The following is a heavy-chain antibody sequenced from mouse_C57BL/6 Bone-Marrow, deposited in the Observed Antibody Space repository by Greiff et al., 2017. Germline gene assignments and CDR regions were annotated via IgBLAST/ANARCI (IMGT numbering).Heavy chain of an antibody. D-gene: IGHD1-1*01. CDR3: ARTRDTTVVVYWYFDV. J-gene: IGHJ1*03. Sequence: EVKLVESGAELVKPGASVKLSCTASGFNIKDYYMHWVKQRTEQGLEWIGRIDPEDGETKYAPKFQGKATITADTSSNTAYLQLSSLTSEDTAVYYCARTRDTTVVVYWYFDVWGTGTTVTVSS. V-gene: IGHV14-2*01. CDR1: GFNIKDYY. CDR2: IDPEDGET.